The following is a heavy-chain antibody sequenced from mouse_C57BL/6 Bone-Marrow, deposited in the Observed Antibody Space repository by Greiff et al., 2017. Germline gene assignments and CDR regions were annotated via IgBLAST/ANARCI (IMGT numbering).Heavy chain of an antibody. D-gene: IGHD2-2*01. J-gene: IGHJ3*01. CDR3: AREDGYDGFAY. Sequence: VQLQQSGAELAKPGASVKLSCKASGYTFTSYWMHWVKQRPGQGLEWIGYINPSSGYTKYNQKFKDTATLTADKSSSTAYMQLSSLTYEDSAVYYCAREDGYDGFAYGGQGTLVTVSA. V-gene: IGHV1-7*01. CDR2: INPSSGYT. CDR1: GYTFTSYW.